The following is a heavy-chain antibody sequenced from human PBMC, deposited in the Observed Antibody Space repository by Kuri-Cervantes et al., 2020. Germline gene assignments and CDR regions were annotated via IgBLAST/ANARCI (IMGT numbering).Heavy chain of an antibody. CDR2: INHSGST. D-gene: IGHD3-16*01. CDR1: GYSISSGYY. Sequence: SQTLSLTCAVSGYSISSGYYWGWIRQPPGKGLEWIGEINHSGSTNYNPSLKSRVTISVDTSKNQFSLKLSFVTAADTAIYYCARGEEDYVWGSNDYWGQGTLVTVSS. CDR3: ARGEEDYVWGSNDY. V-gene: IGHV4-38-2*01. J-gene: IGHJ4*02.